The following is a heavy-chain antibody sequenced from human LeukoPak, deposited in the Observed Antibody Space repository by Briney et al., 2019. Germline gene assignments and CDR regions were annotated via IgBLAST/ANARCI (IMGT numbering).Heavy chain of an antibody. D-gene: IGHD6-19*01. CDR2: IYTGGNT. CDR1: GFTVSTKY. J-gene: IGHJ4*02. Sequence: GGSLRLSCTASGFTVSTKYMSWFRQTPGKGLEWVSVIYTGGNTYYADSVKGRFTVSRDNPKNTLYLQMNSLRAEDTAVYYCVGGCSRGWYGDYWGQGTLVTVSS. V-gene: IGHV3-53*01. CDR3: VGGCSRGWYGDY.